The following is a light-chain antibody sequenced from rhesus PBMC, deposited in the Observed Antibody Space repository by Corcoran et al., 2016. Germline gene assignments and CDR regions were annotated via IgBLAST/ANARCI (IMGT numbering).Light chain of an antibody. Sequence: DIQMTQSPSSLSASVGDRVTITCRASENVNNYLHWYQQKPGKAPKLLIYAASTLQSGVPSRFSGSGSGTDYTFTSSSLQPEDVATYYCQHSYGTPLTFGGGTKVEIK. J-gene: IGKJ4*01. CDR3: QHSYGTPLT. CDR2: AAS. CDR1: ENVNNY. V-gene: IGKV1-74*01.